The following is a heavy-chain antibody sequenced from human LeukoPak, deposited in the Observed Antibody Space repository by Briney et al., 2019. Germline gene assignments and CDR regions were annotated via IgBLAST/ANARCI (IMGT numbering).Heavy chain of an antibody. J-gene: IGHJ6*02. V-gene: IGHV3-7*01. D-gene: IGHD3-3*01. CDR3: ARNAHEIVLRFLEWLPTYYGMDV. CDR1: GFTFSSYW. CDR2: IKQDGSEK. Sequence: GGSLRLSCAASGFTFSSYWMSWVRQAPGKGLEWVANIKQDGSEKHYVDSVKGRFTISRDNAKNSLYLQMNSLRAEDTAVYYCARNAHEIVLRFLEWLPTYYGMDVWGQGTTVTVSS.